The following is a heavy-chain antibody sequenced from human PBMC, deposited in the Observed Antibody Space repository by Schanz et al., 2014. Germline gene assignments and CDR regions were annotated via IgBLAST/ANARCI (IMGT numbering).Heavy chain of an antibody. CDR1: GLIFSTYT. J-gene: IGHJ4*02. D-gene: IGHD2-2*01. Sequence: VQLVESGGGVVQPGGSLRLSCTTSGLIFSTYTLNWVRQAPGKGLEWISYISFSGNTIYYADSVKGRFIISRDSSKNTLFLQMNSLRAEDTAVYYCAKVAPAATYLDSWGLGTLVTVSS. CDR2: ISFSGNTI. CDR3: AKVAPAATYLDS. V-gene: IGHV3-48*01.